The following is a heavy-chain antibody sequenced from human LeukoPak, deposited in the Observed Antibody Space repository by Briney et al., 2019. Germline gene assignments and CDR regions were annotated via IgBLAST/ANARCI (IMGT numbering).Heavy chain of an antibody. CDR2: ISNDGSNK. V-gene: IGHV3-30*18. D-gene: IGHD1-26*01. CDR1: GFTISSYG. J-gene: IGHJ4*02. CDR3: AKETGRWELE. Sequence: GGSLRLSCAASGFTISSYGIRWVRQAPGKGLEWVAVISNDGSNKYYADSVKGRFTISRDNSKNTLYLQMNSLRAEDTAGYYCAKETGRWELEWGQGTLVTVSS.